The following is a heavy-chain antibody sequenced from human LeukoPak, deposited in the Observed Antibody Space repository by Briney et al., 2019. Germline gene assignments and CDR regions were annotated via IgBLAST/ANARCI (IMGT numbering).Heavy chain of an antibody. CDR1: GYSISSGYY. D-gene: IGHD3-22*01. V-gene: IGHV4-38-2*02. Sequence: SETLSLTCTVSGYSISSGYYWGWIRQPPGKGLEWIGSIYHSGRTFYNPSLKSRVTISVDTSKNQFSLKLTSVTAADTAVYYCARAYYDYAFDIWGQGTMVTVSS. CDR2: IYHSGRT. J-gene: IGHJ3*02. CDR3: ARAYYDYAFDI.